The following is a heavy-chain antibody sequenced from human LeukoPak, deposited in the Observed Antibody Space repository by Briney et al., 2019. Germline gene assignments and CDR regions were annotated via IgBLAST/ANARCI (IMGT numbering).Heavy chain of an antibody. CDR3: ARLQYCSSTSCWNNYYYYYGMDV. CDR2: IYYSGST. Sequence: PSETLSLTCTVSGGSISSYYWSWIRQPPGKGLEWIGYIYYSGSTNYNPSLKSRVTISVDTSKNQFSLKLSSVTAADTAVYYCARLQYCSSTSCWNNYYYYYGMDVGGKGTTVTVSS. J-gene: IGHJ6*04. V-gene: IGHV4-59*01. CDR1: GGSISSYY. D-gene: IGHD2-2*01.